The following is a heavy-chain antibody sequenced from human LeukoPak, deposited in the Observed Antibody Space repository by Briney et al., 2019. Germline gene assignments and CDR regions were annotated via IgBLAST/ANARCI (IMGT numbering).Heavy chain of an antibody. CDR3: ARDRPMIVVADAFDI. CDR2: IYSDNT. V-gene: IGHV3-66*03. Sequence: PGGSLRLSCTVSGFTVSSNSMSWVRQAPGKGLEWVSFIYSDNTHYSDSVKGRFTISRDNSKNTLYLQMNSLRPEDTAVYYCARDRPMIVVADAFDIWGQGTMVTVFS. D-gene: IGHD3-22*01. J-gene: IGHJ3*02. CDR1: GFTVSSNS.